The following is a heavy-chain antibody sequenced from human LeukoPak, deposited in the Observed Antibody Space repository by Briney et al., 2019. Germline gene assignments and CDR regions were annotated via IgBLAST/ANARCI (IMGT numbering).Heavy chain of an antibody. V-gene: IGHV1-46*01. CDR1: GYTFTSYY. Sequence: ASVKVSCKASGYTFTSYYMHWVRQAPGQGLEWMGIINPSGGSTSYAQKFQGRVTMTRDTSTSTVYMELSSLRSEDTAVYYCAGDGNDSSGYYYGEFDYWGQGTLVTVSS. D-gene: IGHD3-22*01. CDR3: AGDGNDSSGYYYGEFDY. J-gene: IGHJ4*02. CDR2: INPSGGST.